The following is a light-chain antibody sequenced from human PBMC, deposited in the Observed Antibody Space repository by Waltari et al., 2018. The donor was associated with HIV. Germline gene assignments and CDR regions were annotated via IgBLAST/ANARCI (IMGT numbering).Light chain of an antibody. CDR2: EVS. J-gene: IGLJ3*02. CDR3: SSYTTRNTRV. CDR1: SSDVGVYNY. V-gene: IGLV2-14*01. Sequence: QSALTQPASVSGSPGQSITISCTGTSSDVGVYNYVSWYQQHPGKAPKLMIYEVSNRPSGVSNRFSGSKSGNTASLTISGLQAEDEADYDCSSYTTRNTRVFGGGTTLTVL.